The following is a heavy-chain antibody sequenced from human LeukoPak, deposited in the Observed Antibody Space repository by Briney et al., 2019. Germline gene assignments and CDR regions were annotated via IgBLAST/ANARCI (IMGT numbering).Heavy chain of an antibody. D-gene: IGHD2-21*02. CDR1: GIIFSNYY. CDR3: ATFDGLTAISY. V-gene: IGHV3-21*01. Sequence: GGSLRLSCAASGIIFSNYYMTWVRQSPGKGLEWVSSIDSRSKYIHDIDSVKGRFTISRDNAKNSLYLQMNSLRAEDTAVYYCATFDGLTAISYWGQGSLVTVSS. CDR2: IDSRSKYI. J-gene: IGHJ4*02.